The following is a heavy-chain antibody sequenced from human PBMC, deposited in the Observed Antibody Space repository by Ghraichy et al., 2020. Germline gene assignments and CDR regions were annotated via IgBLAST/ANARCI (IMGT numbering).Heavy chain of an antibody. CDR1: GDTFSGYY. J-gene: IGHJ5*02. V-gene: IGHV1-2*06. D-gene: IGHD3-3*01. CDR3: ARTYYDSRSGYQGSEFDP. CDR2: IDPNGGET. Sequence: ASVKVSCKASGDTFSGYYMHWVRQAPGQGLEWMGLIDPNGGETNYAQKFQGRVTMTRDTSISTAYMELRNLRSDDTAVYYCARTYYDSRSGYQGSEFDPWGQGTLVTGSS.